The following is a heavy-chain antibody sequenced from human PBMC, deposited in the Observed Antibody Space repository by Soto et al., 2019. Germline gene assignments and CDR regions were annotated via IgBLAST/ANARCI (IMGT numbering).Heavy chain of an antibody. V-gene: IGHV3-7*03. D-gene: IGHD4-17*01. CDR2: IQQDGSEK. Sequence: GGSLRLSCGVSGFTFSRFWMGWVRQAPGRGLEWVANIQQDGSEKYYVDSVKGRFTMSKDNVKNSLYLQMNSLGAEDTAVYYCARVRYGGYSYYFDYWGQGALVTVSS. CDR3: ARVRYGGYSYYFDY. CDR1: GFTFSRFW. J-gene: IGHJ4*02.